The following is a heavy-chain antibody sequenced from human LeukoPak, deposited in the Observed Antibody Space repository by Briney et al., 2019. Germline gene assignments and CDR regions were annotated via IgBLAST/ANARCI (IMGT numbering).Heavy chain of an antibody. D-gene: IGHD3-3*01. CDR2: MNPNSGNT. Sequence: ASVKVSCKASGYTFTSYDINWLRQATGQGLEWMGWMNPNSGNTGYAQKFQGRVTMTRNTSISTAYMELSSLRSEDTAVYYCARITIFGVVPEYYFDYWGQGTLVTISS. V-gene: IGHV1-8*01. J-gene: IGHJ4*02. CDR3: ARITIFGVVPEYYFDY. CDR1: GYTFTSYD.